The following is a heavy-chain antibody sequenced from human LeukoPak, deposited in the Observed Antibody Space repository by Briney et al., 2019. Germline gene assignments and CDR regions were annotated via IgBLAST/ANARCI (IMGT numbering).Heavy chain of an antibody. Sequence: PGGSLRLSCAASGFTFSSYAMSWVRQAPGKGLEWVSAISGSGGSTYYADSVKGRFTISRDNSKNTLYLQVNSLRAEDTAVYYCAKRKEQLVRGFGWFDPWGQGTLVTVSS. CDR2: ISGSGGST. D-gene: IGHD6-6*01. CDR3: AKRKEQLVRGFGWFDP. V-gene: IGHV3-23*01. CDR1: GFTFSSYA. J-gene: IGHJ5*02.